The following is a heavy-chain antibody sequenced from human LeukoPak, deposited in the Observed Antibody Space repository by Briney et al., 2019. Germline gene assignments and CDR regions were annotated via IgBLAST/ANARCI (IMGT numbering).Heavy chain of an antibody. CDR1: GFTLSIYG. J-gene: IGHJ4*02. CDR2: ISYDGNNK. Sequence: GTSLRLSCADSGFTLSIYGLHWVRQAPGKGLEWVAVISYDGNNKFYADSVKGRFTVSRDNSNNTLYLQMSSLRLDDTAIYYCARGLNRYFTTVTPLGDYWGQGILVTVSS. D-gene: IGHD4-17*01. V-gene: IGHV3-30*03. CDR3: ARGLNRYFTTVTPLGDY.